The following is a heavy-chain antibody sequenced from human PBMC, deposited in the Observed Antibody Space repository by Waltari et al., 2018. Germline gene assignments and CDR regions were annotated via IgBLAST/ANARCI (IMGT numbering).Heavy chain of an antibody. J-gene: IGHJ4*02. CDR2: ISNTGDLT. D-gene: IGHD2-15*01. V-gene: IGHV3-23*04. CDR3: ASAPRPMVSAPFDY. CDR1: GFSDYT. Sequence: EVQLVESGGGLVQPGGSLRLSCSGFGFSDYTMAWVRQAPGTGLEEVSGISNTGDLTSYADSVKGRFTISRDTSKNTLFLQMNGLRAEDTAIYYCASAPRPMVSAPFDYWGQGVLVTVSS.